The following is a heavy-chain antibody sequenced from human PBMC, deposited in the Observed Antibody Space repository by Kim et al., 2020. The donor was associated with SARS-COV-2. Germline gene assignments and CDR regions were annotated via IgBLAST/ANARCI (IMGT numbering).Heavy chain of an antibody. CDR1: GGSISSSSYY. CDR3: ATGPYSSSWLG. V-gene: IGHV4-39*01. D-gene: IGHD6-13*01. Sequence: SETLSLTCTVSGGSISSSSYYWGWIRQPPGKGLEWIGSIYYSWSTDYNPSLKSRVTISVDTSKNQFSLKLSSVTAADTAVYYCATGPYSSSWLGWGQGTLVTVSS. CDR2: IYYSWST. J-gene: IGHJ4*02.